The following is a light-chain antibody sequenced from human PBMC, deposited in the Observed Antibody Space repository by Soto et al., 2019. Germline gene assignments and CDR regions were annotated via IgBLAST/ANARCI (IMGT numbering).Light chain of an antibody. V-gene: IGKV3D-15*01. Sequence: VVPKPAPTISVSRGGTATPTCRASQSVSSSYLSWYQQKPGHAPRLLIHCASTRSTGVPARVSGSGSGTEFTLTISSLQSEDLAVYYCQQFLKWPWTFGQGTKVDIK. CDR2: CAS. J-gene: IGKJ1*01. CDR3: QQFLKWPWT. CDR1: QSVSSSY.